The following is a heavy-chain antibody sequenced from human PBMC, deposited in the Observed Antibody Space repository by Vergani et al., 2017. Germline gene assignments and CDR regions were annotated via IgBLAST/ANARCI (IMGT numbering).Heavy chain of an antibody. V-gene: IGHV5-51*01. CDR3: ARHTTYTDS. CDR1: EYSFGNYW. CDR2: IYTADSDT. D-gene: IGHD1-1*01. J-gene: IGHJ4*02. Sequence: EVELVQTAPEMRKPGESLKISCNGSEYSFGNYWIGWVRQMPGKGLEWMGIIYTADSDTRYSPSFQGQVTISADKSISTAFLQWDSLKASDTALYYCARHTTYTDSWGEGTLVTVSS.